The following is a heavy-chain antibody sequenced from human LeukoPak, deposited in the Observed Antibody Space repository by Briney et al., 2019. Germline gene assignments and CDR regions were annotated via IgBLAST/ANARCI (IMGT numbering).Heavy chain of an antibody. CDR2: ISAYNGNT. J-gene: IGHJ1*01. V-gene: IGHV1-18*01. CDR3: ARERMRYCSGGSCYVYFQH. Sequence: ASVKVSCTASGYTFTSYGISWVRQAPGQGLEWMGWISAYNGNTNYAQKLQGRVTMTTDTSTRTAYMELRSLRSDDTAVYYCARERMRYCSGGSCYVYFQHWGQGTLVTVSS. CDR1: GYTFTSYG. D-gene: IGHD2-15*01.